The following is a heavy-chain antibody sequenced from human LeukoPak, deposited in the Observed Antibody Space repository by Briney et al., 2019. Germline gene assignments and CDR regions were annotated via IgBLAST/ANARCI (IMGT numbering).Heavy chain of an antibody. V-gene: IGHV3-11*04. CDR2: ISSGGRTM. D-gene: IGHD6-13*01. Sequence: GGSLRLSCAASGFTFSDYYMTWIRQAPGKGLEWISYISSGGRTMYYTDSVKGRFTISRDNAKNSLYLQMNSLRAEDTAVYYCARAEAAGVTMDVWGKGTTVTVSS. J-gene: IGHJ6*03. CDR3: ARAEAAGVTMDV. CDR1: GFTFSDYY.